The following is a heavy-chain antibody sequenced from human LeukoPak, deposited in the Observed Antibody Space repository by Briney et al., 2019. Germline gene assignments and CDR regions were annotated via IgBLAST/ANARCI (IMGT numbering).Heavy chain of an antibody. V-gene: IGHV1-8*01. CDR2: MNPNSGNT. Sequence: ASVKVSCKASGYSFSSYDIHWVRQATGQGREGMGWMNPNSGNTGYAQKFQGRVTLTRNTSISTAYMEVSSLRSEDTAVYYCARAPSCSGICPSLGYYYHLDVWGKGTTVTVSS. CDR1: GYSFSSYD. D-gene: IGHD2-15*01. J-gene: IGHJ6*03. CDR3: ARAPSCSGICPSLGYYYHLDV.